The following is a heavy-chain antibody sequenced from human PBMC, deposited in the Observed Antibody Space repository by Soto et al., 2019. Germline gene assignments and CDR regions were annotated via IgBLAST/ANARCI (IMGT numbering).Heavy chain of an antibody. V-gene: IGHV1-8*02. J-gene: IGHJ4*02. CDR2: MNPNSGNT. CDR3: ARVTTVTTTLGY. Sequence: GASVKVSCKASGGTFSSYTINWVRQATGQGLEWMGWMNPNSGNTGYAQKFQGRVTMTRNTSISTAYMELSSLRSEDTAVYYCARVTTVTTTLGYWGQGTLVTVSS. CDR1: GGTFSSYT. D-gene: IGHD4-17*01.